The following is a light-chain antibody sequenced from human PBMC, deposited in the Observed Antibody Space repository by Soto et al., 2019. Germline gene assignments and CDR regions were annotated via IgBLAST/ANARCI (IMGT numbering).Light chain of an antibody. V-gene: IGKV3-15*01. CDR1: QSVSSN. Sequence: EVVMTQYPATLSVSPGERATLSCRASQSVSSNLAWYQQKPGQAPRLLIYGASTRATGIPARFSGSGSGTEFNLPISSLQSEDFAVYYCQQYNNWPRTFGQGTKVELK. CDR2: GAS. J-gene: IGKJ1*01. CDR3: QQYNNWPRT.